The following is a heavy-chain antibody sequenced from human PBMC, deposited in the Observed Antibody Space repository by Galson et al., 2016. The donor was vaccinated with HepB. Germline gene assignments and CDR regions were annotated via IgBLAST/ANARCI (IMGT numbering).Heavy chain of an antibody. Sequence: SVKVSCKVSGGTLSSYATSWVRQAPGQGLEWMGGIIPIFGPANYAQRFQGRVTITADDSTSTAYMEMHSLRSEDTAVYYCVRAYGSGYSVDYWGQGTLVIVSS. CDR1: GGTLSSYA. V-gene: IGHV1-69*13. CDR3: VRAYGSGYSVDY. J-gene: IGHJ4*02. CDR2: IIPIFGPA. D-gene: IGHD3-3*01.